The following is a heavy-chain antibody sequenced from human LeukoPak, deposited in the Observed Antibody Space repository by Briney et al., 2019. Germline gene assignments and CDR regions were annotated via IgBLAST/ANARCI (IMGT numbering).Heavy chain of an antibody. Sequence: ASVKVSCKASGGTFSSYAISWVQQAPGQGLEWMGRIIPIFGTANYAQKFQGRVTITADKSTSTAYMELSSLRSEDTAVYYCAREYSSSSGGNYWGQGTLVTVSS. CDR1: GGTFSSYA. CDR3: AREYSSSSGGNY. D-gene: IGHD6-6*01. J-gene: IGHJ4*02. V-gene: IGHV1-69*06. CDR2: IIPIFGTA.